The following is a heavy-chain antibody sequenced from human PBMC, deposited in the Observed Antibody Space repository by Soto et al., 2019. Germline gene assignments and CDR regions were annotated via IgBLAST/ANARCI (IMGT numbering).Heavy chain of an antibody. CDR3: ALRSMAVVPEY. J-gene: IGHJ4*02. D-gene: IGHD3-22*01. CDR2: VYYGRSA. Sequence: QVQLQESGPGLVKPSETLSLTCAVSGDSISSYYCMWIRQPPGKGLESIGYVYYGRSANYNPSLKGRGTLSTDTSTNQCSLTLSSMTAADTAVYYCALRSMAVVPEYWGQGTLVTVSS. CDR1: GDSISSYY. V-gene: IGHV4-59*01.